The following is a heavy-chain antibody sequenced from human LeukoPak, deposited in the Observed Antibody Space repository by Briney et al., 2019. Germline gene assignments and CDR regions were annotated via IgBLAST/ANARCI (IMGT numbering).Heavy chain of an antibody. CDR1: GYSFTSYW. Sequence: GESLKISCKGSGYSFTSYWIGWVRQMPGKGLEWMGIIYPGDSDTRYSPSFQGQVTISADKSLSTAYLQWSSLKAADTAMYYCARAARMCSSTSCYKAHFDYWGQGTLVTVSS. V-gene: IGHV5-51*01. J-gene: IGHJ4*02. D-gene: IGHD2-2*02. CDR2: IYPGDSDT. CDR3: ARAARMCSSTSCYKAHFDY.